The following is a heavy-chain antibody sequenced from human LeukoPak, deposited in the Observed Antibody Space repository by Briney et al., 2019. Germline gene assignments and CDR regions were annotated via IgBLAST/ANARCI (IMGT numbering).Heavy chain of an antibody. CDR2: ISSSSSYI. Sequence: GGSLRLSCAASGCTISSYSMNWVRQAPGKGLEWVWFISSSSSYIYYADSVKGRFTISRDTAKNSLYLQMNSLRAEDTAVYYCARAPFVGELTDYWGQGTLVTVSS. CDR1: GCTISSYS. D-gene: IGHD1-26*01. V-gene: IGHV3-21*01. CDR3: ARAPFVGELTDY. J-gene: IGHJ4*02.